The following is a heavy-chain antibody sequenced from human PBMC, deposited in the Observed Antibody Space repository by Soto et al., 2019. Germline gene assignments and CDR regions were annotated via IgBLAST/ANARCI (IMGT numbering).Heavy chain of an antibody. CDR1: GGSISGYY. V-gene: IGHV4-59*08. D-gene: IGHD2-21*01. J-gene: IGHJ4*01. Sequence: SETLSLTCTVSGGSISGYYWSWIRQFPGKGLECIGYIYYSGSTNYNPYLESRVTISVDTSKNQISLKLSSVTAADTAIYHCARGYQHDFGGYYFDSWGQGTLVTVSS. CDR2: IYYSGST. CDR3: ARGYQHDFGGYYFDS.